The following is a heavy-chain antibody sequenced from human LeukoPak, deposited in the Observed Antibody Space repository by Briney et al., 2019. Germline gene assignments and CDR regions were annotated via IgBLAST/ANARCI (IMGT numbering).Heavy chain of an antibody. D-gene: IGHD4-17*01. Sequence: GGSLRLSCAASGFTFSSYSMNWVRQAPGKGLEWVSVIYSGGSTYYADSVKGRFTISRDNSKNTLYLQMNSLRAEDTAVYYCARERHDYGGSFDYWGQGTLVTVSS. V-gene: IGHV3-53*01. J-gene: IGHJ4*02. CDR2: IYSGGST. CDR1: GFTFSSYS. CDR3: ARERHDYGGSFDY.